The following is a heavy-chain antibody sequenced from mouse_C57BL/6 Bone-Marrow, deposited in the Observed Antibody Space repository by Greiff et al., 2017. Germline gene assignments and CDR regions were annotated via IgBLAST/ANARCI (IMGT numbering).Heavy chain of an antibody. V-gene: IGHV7-3*01. D-gene: IGHD2-3*01. Sequence: DVKLQESGGGLVQPGGSLSLSCAASGFTFTDYYMSWVRQPPGKALEWLGFIRNKANGYTTEYSASVKGRFTISRDNSQSILYLQINGLRAEDSATYYCARSFDGYYWFDYWGQGTLVTVSA. CDR1: GFTFTDYY. CDR2: IRNKANGYTT. J-gene: IGHJ3*01. CDR3: ARSFDGYYWFDY.